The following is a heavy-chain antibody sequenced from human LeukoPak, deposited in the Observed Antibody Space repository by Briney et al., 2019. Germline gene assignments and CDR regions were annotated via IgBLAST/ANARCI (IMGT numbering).Heavy chain of an antibody. Sequence: SETLSLTCTVSGGSISSSSYYWGWILQPPGKGLEWIGSIYYSGSTYYNPSIKSRVTISVETSKNQFSLKLSSVTAADKAVYYCARINWHCSGGSCYSNWFDPWGQGNLVTVSS. CDR2: IYYSGST. CDR3: ARINWHCSGGSCYSNWFDP. J-gene: IGHJ5*02. D-gene: IGHD2-15*01. CDR1: GGSISSSSYY. V-gene: IGHV4-39*01.